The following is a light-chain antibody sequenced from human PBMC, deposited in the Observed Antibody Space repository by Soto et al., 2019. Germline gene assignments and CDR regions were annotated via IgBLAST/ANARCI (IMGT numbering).Light chain of an antibody. J-gene: IGKJ4*01. CDR3: RQLGT. Sequence: APRLLIYDASNRATGIPARFSGSGSGTDFTLTISSLEPEDFAVYYCRQLGTFGGGTKVDIK. CDR2: DAS. V-gene: IGKV3-11*01.